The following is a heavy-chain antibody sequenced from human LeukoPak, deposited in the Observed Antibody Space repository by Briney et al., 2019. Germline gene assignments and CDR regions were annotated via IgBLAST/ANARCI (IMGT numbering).Heavy chain of an antibody. V-gene: IGHV4-59*01. CDR2: IYYSGST. Sequence: SETLSLTCTVSGGSISSYYWSWIRQPPGKGLEWIGYIYYSGSTNYNPSLKSRVTISVDTSKNQFSLKLSSVTAADTAVYYCARDVFGAVEDAFDIWGQGTMVTVSS. J-gene: IGHJ3*02. CDR3: ARDVFGAVEDAFDI. CDR1: GGSISSYY. D-gene: IGHD3-10*02.